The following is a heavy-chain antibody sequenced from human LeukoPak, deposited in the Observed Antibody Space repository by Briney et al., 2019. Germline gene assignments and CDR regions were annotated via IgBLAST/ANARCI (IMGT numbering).Heavy chain of an antibody. CDR1: GFTFSDYS. Sequence: PGGSLRLSCAASGFTFSDYSMSWIRQAPGKGLEWVSYISSSGSTIYYADSVKGRFTISRDNAKNSLYLQMNSLRAEDTAVYYCAREGGSRCSSTSCFNFDYWGQGTLVTVSS. V-gene: IGHV3-11*01. J-gene: IGHJ4*02. D-gene: IGHD2-2*01. CDR3: AREGGSRCSSTSCFNFDY. CDR2: ISSSGSTI.